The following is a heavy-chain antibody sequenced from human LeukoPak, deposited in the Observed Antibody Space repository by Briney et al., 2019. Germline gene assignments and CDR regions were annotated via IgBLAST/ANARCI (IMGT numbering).Heavy chain of an antibody. D-gene: IGHD3-10*01. CDR1: GFTFSSYW. J-gene: IGHJ6*03. Sequence: GGSLRLSCAASGFTFSSYWMSWVRQAPGKGLEWVANIKQDGSEKYYVDSVKGRFTISRDNAKNSLYLQMNSLRAEDTALYYCAKASGSGSYYLYYYYYMDVWGKGTSVTISS. V-gene: IGHV3-7*03. CDR2: IKQDGSEK. CDR3: AKASGSGSYYLYYYYYMDV.